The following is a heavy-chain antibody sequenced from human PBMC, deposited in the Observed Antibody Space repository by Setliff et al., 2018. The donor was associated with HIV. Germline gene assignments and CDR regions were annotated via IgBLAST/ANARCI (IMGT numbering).Heavy chain of an antibody. CDR3: ATLYYYGSGSYYPEYYYMDV. J-gene: IGHJ6*03. CDR1: NGSISGYY. D-gene: IGHD3-10*01. CDR2: IYSSGST. V-gene: IGHV4-4*09. Sequence: SETLSLTCTVSNGSISGYYWSWIRQSPGKGLEWIGYIYSSGSTNSQPSLKRRVTMSIDTSNNQFSLKLSPVTAADTAVYYCATLYYYGSGSYYPEYYYMDVWGKGTTVTVSS.